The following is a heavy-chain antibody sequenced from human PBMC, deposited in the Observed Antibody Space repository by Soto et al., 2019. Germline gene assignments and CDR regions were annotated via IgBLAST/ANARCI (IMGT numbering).Heavy chain of an antibody. CDR2: IWYDGSNK. D-gene: IGHD3-10*01. J-gene: IGHJ4*02. CDR1: GFTFSSYG. Sequence: QVQLVESGGGEVQPGRSLRLSCAASGFTFSSYGMHWVRQAPGKGLEWAAVIWYDGSNKYYADSVKGRFTISRDNSKNTLYLQMNSLRAEDTAVYYCARESITMVRGVDYWGQGTLVTVSS. V-gene: IGHV3-33*01. CDR3: ARESITMVRGVDY.